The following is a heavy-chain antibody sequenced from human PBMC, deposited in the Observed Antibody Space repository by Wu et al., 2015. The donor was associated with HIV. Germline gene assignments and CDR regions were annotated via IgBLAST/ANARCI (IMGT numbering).Heavy chain of an antibody. CDR3: ATPTLSKHSTWIQLENAFDI. CDR2: IIPIFGTT. J-gene: IGHJ3*02. Sequence: QVQLCKSGAEVKKPGSSVKVSCKASGGTFTSYAVSWVRQAPGQGLEWMGGIIPIFGTTNFAQKFQGRVTITTDESTSTAYMELSSLRSEDTAVYYCATPTLSKHSTWIQLENAFDIWGQGTMVTISS. V-gene: IGHV1-69*05. CDR1: GGTFTSYA. D-gene: IGHD5-18*01.